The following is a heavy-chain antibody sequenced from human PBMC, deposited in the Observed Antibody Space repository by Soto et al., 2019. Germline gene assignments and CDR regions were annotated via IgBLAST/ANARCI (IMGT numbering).Heavy chain of an antibody. CDR2: ISYDGEKE. D-gene: IGHD3-3*01. CDR3: AKAGFTVSGGGFDP. V-gene: IGHV3-30*18. Sequence: GSLRLSCAASGFAFRSYGMNWVRQAPGKRLEWVALISYDGEKEYYADSVKGRFTISRDNSDNTLFLRMTSLTSDDSGVYFCAKAGFTVSGGGFDPWGQGTRVTVSS. J-gene: IGHJ5*02. CDR1: GFAFRSYG.